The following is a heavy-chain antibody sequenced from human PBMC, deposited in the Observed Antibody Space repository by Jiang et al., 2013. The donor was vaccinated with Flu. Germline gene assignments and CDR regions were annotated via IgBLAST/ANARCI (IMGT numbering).Heavy chain of an antibody. CDR1: GFSFDDYA. CDR3: AKDGSGNYGLGNWFDS. V-gene: IGHV3-9*01. J-gene: IGHJ5*01. D-gene: IGHD3-10*01. Sequence: GLVQPGRSLRLSCAASGFSFDDYAMYWVRQAPGKGLEWVSGISWNSGYIAYADSVKGRFTISRDSAKNSLYLQMNTLRVEDTALYYCAKDGSGNYGLGNWFDSWGQGTLVTVSS. CDR2: ISWNSGYI.